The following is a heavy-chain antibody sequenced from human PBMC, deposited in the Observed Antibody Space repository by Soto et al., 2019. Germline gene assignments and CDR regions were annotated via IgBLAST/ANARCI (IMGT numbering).Heavy chain of an antibody. D-gene: IGHD3-10*01. CDR2: ISYDGSNK. CDR3: AKDRPDRWSPSGYYGMDV. V-gene: IGHV3-30*18. J-gene: IGHJ6*02. CDR1: GFTFSSYG. Sequence: QVQLVESGGGVVQPGRSLRLSCAASGFTFSSYGMRWVRQAPGKGLEWVAVISYDGSNKYYADSVKGRFTISRDNSKNTLYLQMNSLRAEDTAVYYCAKDRPDRWSPSGYYGMDVWGQGTTVTVSS.